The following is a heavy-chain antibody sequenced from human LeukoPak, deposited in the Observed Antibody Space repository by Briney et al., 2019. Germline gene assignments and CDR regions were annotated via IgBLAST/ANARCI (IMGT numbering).Heavy chain of an antibody. CDR2: INSDGSST. V-gene: IGHV3-74*01. CDR3: ARANYYGSGRAAFDI. J-gene: IGHJ3*02. D-gene: IGHD3-10*01. CDR1: GFTFSSYW. Sequence: PGGSLRLSCAASGFTFSSYWMHWVRHAPGKGLVGVSRINSDGSSTIYADSVKGRFTISRDNAKNTLYLQMNSLRAEDTAVYYCARANYYGSGRAAFDIWGQGTMVTVSS.